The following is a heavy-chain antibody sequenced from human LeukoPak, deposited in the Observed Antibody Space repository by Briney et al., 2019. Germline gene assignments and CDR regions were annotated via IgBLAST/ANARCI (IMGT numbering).Heavy chain of an antibody. CDR3: ARRYYYDSSGYSDYYFDY. V-gene: IGHV1-69*05. J-gene: IGHJ4*02. CDR1: GYSFTSYG. D-gene: IGHD3-22*01. Sequence: GASVKVSCKASGYSFTSYGISWVRQAPGQGLEWMGGIIPIFGTANYAQKFQGRVTITTDESTSTAYMELSSLRSEDTAVYYCARRYYYDSSGYSDYYFDYWGQGTLVTVSS. CDR2: IIPIFGTA.